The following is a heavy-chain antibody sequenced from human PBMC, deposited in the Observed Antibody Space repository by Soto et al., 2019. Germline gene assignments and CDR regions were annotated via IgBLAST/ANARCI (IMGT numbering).Heavy chain of an antibody. CDR1: GFTFSSYG. J-gene: IGHJ4*02. CDR2: ISYDGSNK. Sequence: QVQLVESGGGVVQPGRSLRLSCAASGFTFSSYGMHWVRQAPGKGLEWVAVISYDGSNKYYADSVKGRFTISRDNXKNTLYLQMNSLRAEDTAVYYCAKDNLYGDYLIDYWGQGTLVTVSS. D-gene: IGHD4-17*01. V-gene: IGHV3-30*18. CDR3: AKDNLYGDYLIDY.